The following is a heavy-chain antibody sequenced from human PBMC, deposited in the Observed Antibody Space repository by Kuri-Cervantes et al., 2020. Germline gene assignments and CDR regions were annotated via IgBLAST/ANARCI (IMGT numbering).Heavy chain of an antibody. V-gene: IGHV4-31*01. CDR2: IYYSGST. D-gene: IGHD3-10*01. CDR1: GHSISSGGYY. Sequence: SETLSLTCTVSGHSISSGGYYWSWIRQHPGKGLEWIGYIYYSGSTYYNPSLKSLVTISVDTSKNQFSLKLSSVAAADTAVYYCARRSITMVQGFDIWGQGTMVTVSS. CDR3: ARRSITMVQGFDI. J-gene: IGHJ3*02.